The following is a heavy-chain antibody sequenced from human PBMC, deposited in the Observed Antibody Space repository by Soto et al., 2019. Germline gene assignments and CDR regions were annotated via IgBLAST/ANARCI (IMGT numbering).Heavy chain of an antibody. CDR3: ARINGDKYMTYWFDP. J-gene: IGHJ5*01. V-gene: IGHV4-61*08. D-gene: IGHD2-8*01. CDR1: GDSVTSGDYY. Sequence: SETLSLTCTVSGDSVTSGDYYWSWIRQPPGKGLEWIGYIYYSGNTNYSPSLKSRVAISLDTSHNQFSLKLSSVTAADTAVYFCARINGDKYMTYWFDPWGQGTLVTVSS. CDR2: IYYSGNT.